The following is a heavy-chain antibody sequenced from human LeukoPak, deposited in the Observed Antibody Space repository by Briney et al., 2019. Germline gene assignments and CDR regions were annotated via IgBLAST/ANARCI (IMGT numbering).Heavy chain of an antibody. Sequence: PSETLSLTCTVSGDSLSDYYWSWVRQPPGKGLQWIGFIYNNGHLYNRENTKYNPSLNGRVTISLDTSRNQLSLKLSSVTAAYTAIYYCTRDTRLNSNNWFGPWGQGALVTVSS. CDR1: GDSLSDYY. D-gene: IGHD6-13*01. CDR3: TRDTRLNSNNWFGP. CDR2: IYNNGHLYNRENT. V-gene: IGHV4-59*01. J-gene: IGHJ5*02.